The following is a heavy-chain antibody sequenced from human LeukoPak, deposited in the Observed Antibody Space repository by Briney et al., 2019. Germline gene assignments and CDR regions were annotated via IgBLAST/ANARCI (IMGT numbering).Heavy chain of an antibody. CDR3: ARDGPEGTPI. D-gene: IGHD2-15*01. Sequence: SETPSLTCTVSGGSISSGGYYWSWIRQPPGKGLEWIGYIYHSGSTYYNPSLKSRVTISVDRSKNQFSLKLSSVTAADTAVYYCARDGPEGTPIWGQGTMVTVSS. CDR1: GGSISSGGYY. V-gene: IGHV4-30-2*01. J-gene: IGHJ3*02. CDR2: IYHSGST.